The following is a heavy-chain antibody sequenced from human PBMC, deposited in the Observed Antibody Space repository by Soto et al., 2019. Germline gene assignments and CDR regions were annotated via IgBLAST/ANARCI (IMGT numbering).Heavy chain of an antibody. CDR1: GFTFSSYS. CDR3: ARDIGATEPHIVVNY. Sequence: EVQLVESGGGLVKPGGSLRLSCAASGFTFSSYSMNWVRQAPGKGLEWVSSISSSSSYIYYADSVKGRFTISRDNAKNSLYLQMNSLRAEDTAVYYCARDIGATEPHIVVNYWGQGTLVTVSS. J-gene: IGHJ4*02. CDR2: ISSSSSYI. D-gene: IGHD2-21*01. V-gene: IGHV3-21*01.